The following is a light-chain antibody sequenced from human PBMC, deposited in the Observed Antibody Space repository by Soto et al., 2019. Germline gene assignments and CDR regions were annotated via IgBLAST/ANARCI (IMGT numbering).Light chain of an antibody. CDR1: SSNIGPFYD. Sequence: QSVLTQPPSVSGAPGQRVTIPCTGSSSNIGPFYDVHWYQQLPGTVPKLLIYGDNNRPSGVPDRFSCSKSGTAAALAITGLQAEDEADYSCQSYDNSLSHVVFGGGTKLTVL. V-gene: IGLV1-40*01. CDR3: QSYDNSLSHVV. CDR2: GDN. J-gene: IGLJ2*01.